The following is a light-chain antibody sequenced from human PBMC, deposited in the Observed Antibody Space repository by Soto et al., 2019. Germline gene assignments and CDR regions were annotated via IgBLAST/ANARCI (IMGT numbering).Light chain of an antibody. V-gene: IGKV1-5*03. CDR2: KAS. Sequence: IQITQSPSSLSASVGDRVTITCRASQGIGNDLGWYQQKPGKAPKLLIYKASTLKSGVPSRFSCSGSGTECTRPISSLQPDDVETDYCQHYNSYSEAFGQGTKVDIK. CDR3: QHYNSYSEA. J-gene: IGKJ1*01. CDR1: QGIGND.